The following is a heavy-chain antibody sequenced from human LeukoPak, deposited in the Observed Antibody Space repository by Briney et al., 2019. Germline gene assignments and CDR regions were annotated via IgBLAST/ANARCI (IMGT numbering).Heavy chain of an antibody. J-gene: IGHJ4*02. CDR3: AKALTYYDFWSGSYYFDY. D-gene: IGHD3-3*01. Sequence: QPGGSLRVSCAASGFTFSSYWLNWVRQAPGKGLEWVSAISGSGGSTYYADSVKGRFTISRDNSKNTLYLQMNSLRAEDTAVYYCAKALTYYDFWSGSYYFDYWGQGTLVTVSS. V-gene: IGHV3-23*01. CDR1: GFTFSSYW. CDR2: ISGSGGST.